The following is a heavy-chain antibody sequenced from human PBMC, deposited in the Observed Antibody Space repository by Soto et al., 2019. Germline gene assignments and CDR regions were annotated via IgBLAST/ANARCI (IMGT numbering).Heavy chain of an antibody. V-gene: IGHV3-15*07. CDR2: IESKTDGETT. CDR1: GFTFSNAW. Sequence: GGSLRLSCAASGFTFSNAWMNWVRQSPGMGLEWVGRIESKTDGETTDYAAPVKGRFSISRDDSKDTLYLQMNSLKTEDTAVYYCAAIDRPWMIRGTYWGQGTLVTVSS. CDR3: AAIDRPWMIRGTY. D-gene: IGHD3-10*01. J-gene: IGHJ4*02.